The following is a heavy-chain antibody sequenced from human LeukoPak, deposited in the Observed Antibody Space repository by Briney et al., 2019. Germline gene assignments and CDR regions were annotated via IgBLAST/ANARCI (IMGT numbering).Heavy chain of an antibody. CDR3: ARAGRGTSSRALDY. CDR1: GGSFTDYY. J-gene: IGHJ4*02. D-gene: IGHD1-1*01. CDR2: INDSGST. V-gene: IGHV4-34*01. Sequence: PSETLSLTCAISGGSFTDYYWSWIRQPPGKGLEWIGDINDSGSTNSSPSLKSRVVISLDTSKSQLSLRLSPVTAADTATYFCARAGRGTSSRALDYWGKGNLVTVSS.